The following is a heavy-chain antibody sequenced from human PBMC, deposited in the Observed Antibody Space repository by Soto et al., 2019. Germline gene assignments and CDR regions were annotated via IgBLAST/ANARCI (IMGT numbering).Heavy chain of an antibody. Sequence: QVQLVQSGAEVRKPGASVKVSCKASGYTFTDYGISWVRQTPGQGLQWMGWVNIYRGTTHYAQKFQDRVTMTTDTSTSTAYLELRSLRSDDTAVYYCARERGGYSYRDSWGQGTLVTVSS. CDR3: ARERGGYSYRDS. D-gene: IGHD5-18*01. V-gene: IGHV1-18*01. CDR2: VNIYRGTT. J-gene: IGHJ4*02. CDR1: GYTFTDYG.